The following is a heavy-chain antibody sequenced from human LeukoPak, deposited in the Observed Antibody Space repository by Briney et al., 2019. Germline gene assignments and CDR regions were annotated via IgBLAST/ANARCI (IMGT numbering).Heavy chain of an antibody. CDR1: GYTFTGYY. Sequence: ASVKVSCKASGYTFTGYYMHWVRQAPGQGLEWMGWINPNSGGTNYAQKFQGRVTMTRDTSISTAYMELSRLRSDDTAVYYCARDRGRVYYGSGSYSPSYYMDVWGKGTTVTVSS. J-gene: IGHJ6*03. D-gene: IGHD3-10*01. CDR2: INPNSGGT. V-gene: IGHV1-2*02. CDR3: ARDRGRVYYGSGSYSPSYYMDV.